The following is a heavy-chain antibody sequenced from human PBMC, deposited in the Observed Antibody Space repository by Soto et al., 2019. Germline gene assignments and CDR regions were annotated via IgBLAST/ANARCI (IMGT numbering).Heavy chain of an antibody. J-gene: IGHJ3*02. CDR1: GFTFSSYA. CDR3: ARAPAHYYDSSGYHYIREDAFDI. V-gene: IGHV3-30-3*01. Sequence: QVQLVESGGGVVQPGRSLRLSCAASGFTFSSYAMHWVRQAPGKGLEWVAVISYDGSNKYYADSVKGRVTSSRDNSKNTLYLQINSLSAEDTAVYYCARAPAHYYDSSGYHYIREDAFDIWGQGTMVTVSS. D-gene: IGHD3-22*01. CDR2: ISYDGSNK.